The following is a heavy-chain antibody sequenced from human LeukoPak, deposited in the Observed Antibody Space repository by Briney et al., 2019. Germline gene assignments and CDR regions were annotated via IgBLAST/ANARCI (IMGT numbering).Heavy chain of an antibody. D-gene: IGHD4-23*01. J-gene: IGHJ5*02. CDR2: ISAYNGNT. Sequence: GASVKVSCKASGYTFTSYGISRVRQAPGQGLEWMGWISAYNGNTNYAQKLQGRVTMTTDTSTSTAYMELRSLRSDDTAVYYCARDSTVVTPGWFDPWGQGTLVTVSS. V-gene: IGHV1-18*01. CDR1: GYTFTSYG. CDR3: ARDSTVVTPGWFDP.